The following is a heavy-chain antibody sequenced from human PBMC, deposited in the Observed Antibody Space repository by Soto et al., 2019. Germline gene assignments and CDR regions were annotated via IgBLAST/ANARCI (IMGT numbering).Heavy chain of an antibody. CDR3: ARGKGMDV. CDR2: ISGGSSFI. J-gene: IGHJ6*02. V-gene: IGHV3-21*01. Sequence: EVQLVESGGGLVKPGGSLRLSCAASGFTFSSYSMNWVRQAPGKGLEWVASISGGSSFIYYTDSVKGRFTISRDNAKNSLYLQMNSLRAEDTAVYYCARGKGMDVWGQGTTVTVSS. CDR1: GFTFSSYS.